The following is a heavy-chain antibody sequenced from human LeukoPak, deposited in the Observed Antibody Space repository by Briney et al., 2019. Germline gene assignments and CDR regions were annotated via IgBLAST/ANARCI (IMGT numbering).Heavy chain of an antibody. D-gene: IGHD3-22*01. V-gene: IGHV4-59*08. CDR1: GGSFSSHY. CDR2: IYYSGST. CDR3: AGYYDSSGYYYYY. Sequence: SETLSLTCTVSGGSFSSHYWSWIRQPPGKGLEWIGYIYYSGSTNYNPSLKRRVTISVHTSKNQFSLKLSSVTAADTAVYYCAGYYDSSGYYYYYWGQGTLVTVSS. J-gene: IGHJ4*02.